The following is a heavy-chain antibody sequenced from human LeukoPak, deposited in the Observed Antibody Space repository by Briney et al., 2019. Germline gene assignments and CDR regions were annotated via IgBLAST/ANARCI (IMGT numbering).Heavy chain of an antibody. CDR1: GFTFSSYA. CDR2: ISYDGSNK. J-gene: IGHJ3*02. CDR3: ATSKSSTGTTAWDAFDI. Sequence: GSLRLSCAASGFTFSSYAMHWVRQAPGKGLEWVAVISYDGSNKYYADSVKGRFTISRDNSKSTLYLQMNSLRAEDTAVYYCATSKSSTGTTAWDAFDIWGQGTMVTVSS. D-gene: IGHD1-7*01. V-gene: IGHV3-30-3*02.